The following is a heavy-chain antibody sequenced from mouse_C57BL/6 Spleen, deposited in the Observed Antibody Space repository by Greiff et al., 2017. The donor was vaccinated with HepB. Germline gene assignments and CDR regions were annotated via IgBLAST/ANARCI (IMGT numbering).Heavy chain of an antibody. CDR2: INYNGSSN. D-gene: IGHD2-5*01. CDR1: GFTFSDYY. V-gene: IGHV5-16*01. J-gene: IGHJ1*03. Sequence: EVQLVESEGGLVQPGSSLKISCTASGFTFSDYYMAWVRQVPEKGLEWVANINYNGSSNYYLDSLKSRFIISRDNAKNILYLQRSSLKSEDTATYYCARDPYYSNWYFDVWGTGTTVTVPA. CDR3: ARDPYYSNWYFDV.